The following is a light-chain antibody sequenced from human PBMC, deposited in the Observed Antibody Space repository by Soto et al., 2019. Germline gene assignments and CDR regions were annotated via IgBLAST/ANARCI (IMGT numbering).Light chain of an antibody. CDR3: QQYNNWPAYT. V-gene: IGKV3-20*01. CDR1: QSVSSSY. Sequence: EIVLTQSPGTLSLSPGERATLSCGASQSVSSSYLAWYQQKPGQAPRLLIYGASSRATGIPDRFSGSGSGTEFTLTISSLQSEDFAVYYCQQYNNWPAYTFGQGTKVDIK. CDR2: GAS. J-gene: IGKJ2*01.